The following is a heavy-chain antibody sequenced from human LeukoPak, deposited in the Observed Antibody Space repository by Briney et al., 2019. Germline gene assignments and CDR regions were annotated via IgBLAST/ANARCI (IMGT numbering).Heavy chain of an antibody. D-gene: IGHD3-10*01. J-gene: IGHJ3*02. CDR1: GFTFDDYA. Sequence: GGSLRLSFSASGFTFDDYAMHWGPQDPGKGLGGVPGICWNSSSIDYVDSVKGRFTISRDNAKNSLYLQMNSLRAEDTALYYCTKDLNSGSYPTDAFDMWGQGTMVTVSS. V-gene: IGHV3-9*01. CDR3: TKDLNSGSYPTDAFDM. CDR2: ICWNSSSI.